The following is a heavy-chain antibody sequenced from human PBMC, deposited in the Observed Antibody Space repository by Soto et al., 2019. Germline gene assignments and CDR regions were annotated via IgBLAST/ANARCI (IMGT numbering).Heavy chain of an antibody. V-gene: IGHV3-23*01. CDR1: GFPFDNSA. CDR3: ATVHKKARSFDY. CDR2: TGATGRTT. Sequence: GGSLRLCFAASGFPFDNSALRLVRQDAGKGLEWVSTTGATGRTTYSSDSVKGRFTVSRDNSKNTLDLQMSNLRAEDTAVYYCATVHKKARSFDYWGQGTLVTVSS. J-gene: IGHJ4*02.